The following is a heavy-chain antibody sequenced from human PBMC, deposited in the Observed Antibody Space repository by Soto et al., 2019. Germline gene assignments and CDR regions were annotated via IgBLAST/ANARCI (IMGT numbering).Heavy chain of an antibody. CDR1: GFIFSEST. D-gene: IGHD2-15*01. CDR2: VSTSGRST. J-gene: IGHJ4*02. V-gene: IGHV3-64D*06. CDR3: VKQAHGLDGVAFDY. Sequence: GGSLRLSCSASGFIFSESTIYWVRQVPGKGLEAISAVSTSGRSTYYAGSVKDGFTISRDNSKNTLFLQMGSLRPEDTAIYYCVKQAHGLDGVAFDYWGQGTQVTVS.